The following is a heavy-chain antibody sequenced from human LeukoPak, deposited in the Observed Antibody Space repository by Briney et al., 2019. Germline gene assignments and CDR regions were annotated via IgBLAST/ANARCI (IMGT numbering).Heavy chain of an antibody. V-gene: IGHV3-23*01. D-gene: IGHD3-10*01. CDR3: ANGPDYYGSGSYLNWFDP. J-gene: IGHJ5*02. CDR2: ISGSGGST. Sequence: PGGSLRLSCAASGFTFSSYAMSWVRQAPGKGLEWVSAISGSGGSTYYADSVKGRFTISRDNSKNTLYLQMNSLRAEDTAVYYCANGPDYYGSGSYLNWFDPWGQGTLVTVSS. CDR1: GFTFSSYA.